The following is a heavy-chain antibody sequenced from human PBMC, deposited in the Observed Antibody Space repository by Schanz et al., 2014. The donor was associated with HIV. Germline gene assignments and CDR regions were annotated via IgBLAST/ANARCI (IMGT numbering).Heavy chain of an antibody. J-gene: IGHJ6*02. CDR1: GFTFSTYR. CDR2: ISSSSTTR. CDR3: ARSPSYGMDV. V-gene: IGHV3-48*02. Sequence: EVWLVESGGTSVQPGGSLRLSCAASGFTFSTYRMNWVRQAPGKGLEWVSYISSSSTTRHYADSVKGRFTISRDNAKNSLSLQMNSLRDEDTAVYYCARSPSYGMDVWGQGTTVTVSS.